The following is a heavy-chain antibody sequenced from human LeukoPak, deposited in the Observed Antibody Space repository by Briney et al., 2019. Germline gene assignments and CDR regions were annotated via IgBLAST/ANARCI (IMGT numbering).Heavy chain of an antibody. J-gene: IGHJ4*02. V-gene: IGHV3-23*01. Sequence: GGSLRLSCAASGFTFSSYAMCWVRQAPGKGLEWVSGISGSGDNTYYADSVKGRFTISRDNSKNTLYVQVNSLGTEDTAAYYCAKGSYYDSSGSFYFDYWGQGTLVTVSS. D-gene: IGHD3-22*01. CDR3: AKGSYYDSSGSFYFDY. CDR1: GFTFSSYA. CDR2: ISGSGDNT.